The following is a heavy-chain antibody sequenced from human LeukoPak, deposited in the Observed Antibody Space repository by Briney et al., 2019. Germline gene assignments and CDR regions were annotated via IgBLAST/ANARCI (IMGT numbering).Heavy chain of an antibody. D-gene: IGHD5-24*01. V-gene: IGHV1-69*05. J-gene: IGHJ4*02. CDR3: AREGDGYNGVFDY. CDR1: GGTFSIYA. Sequence: SVKVSCKASGGTFSIYAISWVRQAPGQGLEWMGGIIPIFGTANYAQKFQGRVTITTDESTSTAYMELSSLRSEDTAVYYCAREGDGYNGVFDYWGQGTLVTVSS. CDR2: IIPIFGTA.